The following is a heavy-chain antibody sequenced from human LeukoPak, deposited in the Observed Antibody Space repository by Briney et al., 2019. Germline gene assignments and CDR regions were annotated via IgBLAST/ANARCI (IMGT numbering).Heavy chain of an antibody. Sequence: GGSLRLSCAASGFTSSTYAMSWVRQAPGKGLEWVSGISGSGGSTYYADSEKGRFTISRDNSKNTLYLQMNSLRAEDTAVYYCAKDPGYSSFTQSGAFDIWGQGTMVTVSS. CDR1: GFTSSTYA. J-gene: IGHJ3*02. D-gene: IGHD6-13*01. CDR3: AKDPGYSSFTQSGAFDI. CDR2: ISGSGGST. V-gene: IGHV3-23*01.